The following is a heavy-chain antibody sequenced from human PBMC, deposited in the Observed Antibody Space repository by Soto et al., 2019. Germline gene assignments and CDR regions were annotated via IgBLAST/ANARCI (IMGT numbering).Heavy chain of an antibody. J-gene: IGHJ6*02. CDR1: GGSISSGGYS. Sequence: SETLSLTCAVSGGSISSGGYSWSWIRQPPGKGQEWIGYIYHSGSTYYNPSLKSRVTISVDRSKNQFSLKLSSVTAADTAVYYCARSTQDYYDSSGYRARLYYYYGMDVWGQGTTVTVSS. D-gene: IGHD3-22*01. CDR3: ARSTQDYYDSSGYRARLYYYYGMDV. V-gene: IGHV4-30-2*01. CDR2: IYHSGST.